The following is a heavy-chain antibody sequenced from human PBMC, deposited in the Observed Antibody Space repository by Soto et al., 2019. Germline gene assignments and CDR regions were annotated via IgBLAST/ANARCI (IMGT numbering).Heavy chain of an antibody. D-gene: IGHD4-17*01. CDR1: GGTFSSYA. V-gene: IGHV1-69*06. CDR3: ARGRVEKVTTYDY. Sequence: QVQLVQSGAEVKKPGSSVKVSCKASGGTFSSYAISWVRQAPGQGLEWMGGIIPIFGTAHYAQKFQCRVTITADKSTSTAYMELSSLTSEDTAVYYCARGRVEKVTTYDYWCKGTLVTVSS. J-gene: IGHJ4*02. CDR2: IIPIFGTA.